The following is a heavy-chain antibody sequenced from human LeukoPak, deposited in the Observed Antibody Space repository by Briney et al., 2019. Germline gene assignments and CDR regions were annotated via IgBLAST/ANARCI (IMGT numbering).Heavy chain of an antibody. V-gene: IGHV3-48*03. CDR2: ISSSGSTI. Sequence: GGSLRLSCAASGFTFSSYEMNWVRQAPGKGLEWVSYISSSGSTIYYAASLKGRFTISRDNAKNSLYLQMNSLRAEDTAVYYCAKGAYCSGGSCYPGEHPIDYWGQGTLVTVSS. J-gene: IGHJ4*02. CDR1: GFTFSSYE. D-gene: IGHD2-15*01. CDR3: AKGAYCSGGSCYPGEHPIDY.